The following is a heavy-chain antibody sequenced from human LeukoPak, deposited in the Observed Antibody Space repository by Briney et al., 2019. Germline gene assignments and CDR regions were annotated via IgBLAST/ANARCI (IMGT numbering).Heavy chain of an antibody. CDR1: GYSISSGYY. V-gene: IGHV4-4*07. Sequence: TSETLSLTCTVSGYSISSGYYWSWIRQPAGKGLEWIGRIYTSGSTNYNPSLKSRVTMSVDTSKNQFSLKLSSVTAADTAVYYCARGPTTVTRAFDYWGQGTLVTVSS. D-gene: IGHD4-17*01. CDR3: ARGPTTVTRAFDY. J-gene: IGHJ4*02. CDR2: IYTSGST.